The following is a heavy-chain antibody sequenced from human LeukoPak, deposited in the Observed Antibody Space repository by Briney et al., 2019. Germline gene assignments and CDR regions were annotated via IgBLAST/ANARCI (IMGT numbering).Heavy chain of an antibody. CDR2: IYYSGST. D-gene: IGHD2-2*01. V-gene: IGHV4-59*01. Sequence: PSETLSLXCTVSGGSISSYYWSWIRQPPGKGLEWIGYIYYSGSTNYNSSLKSRVTISVDTSKNQFSLKLSSVTAADTAVYYCARGNGWVCSSTSCYNWFDPWGQGTLVTVSS. CDR3: ARGNGWVCSSTSCYNWFDP. J-gene: IGHJ5*02. CDR1: GGSISSYY.